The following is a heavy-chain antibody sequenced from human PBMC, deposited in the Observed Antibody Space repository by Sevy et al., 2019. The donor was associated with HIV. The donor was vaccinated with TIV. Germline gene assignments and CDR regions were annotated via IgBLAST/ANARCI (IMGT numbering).Heavy chain of an antibody. Sequence: SETLSLTCAGYGGSFSGYYWSWIRQPPGKGLEWIGEINHSGGTNYNPSLKSRLTISADTSTNQFSLMLNLVTAADTAVYFGARHCTGSSCSHAFDIWSQGTMVTVSS. CDR1: GGSFSGYY. J-gene: IGHJ3*02. CDR3: ARHCTGSSCSHAFDI. D-gene: IGHD2-15*01. CDR2: INHSGGT. V-gene: IGHV4-34*01.